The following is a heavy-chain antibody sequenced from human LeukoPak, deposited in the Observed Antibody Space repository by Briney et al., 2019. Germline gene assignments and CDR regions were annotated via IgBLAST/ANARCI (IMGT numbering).Heavy chain of an antibody. CDR1: GGSFSGYY. J-gene: IGHJ5*02. D-gene: IGHD2-15*01. CDR3: ARRRIVVVVAATRGRWFDP. Sequence: PSETLSLTCAVYGGSFSGYYWSWIRQPPGKGLEWIGEINYSGSTNYNPSLKSRVTISVDTSKNQFSLKLSSVTAADTAVYYCARRRIVVVVAATRGRWFDPWGQGTLVTVSS. CDR2: INYSGST. V-gene: IGHV4-34*01.